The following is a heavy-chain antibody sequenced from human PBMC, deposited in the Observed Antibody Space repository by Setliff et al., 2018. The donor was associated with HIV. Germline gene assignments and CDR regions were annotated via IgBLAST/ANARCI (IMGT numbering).Heavy chain of an antibody. J-gene: IGHJ4*02. Sequence: SVKVSCKASGGTFSSYAISWVRQAPGQGLEWMGGIIPIFGTANYAQKFQGGVTITADESTSTAYMELSSLRSEDTAVYYCARGLYSGSYWQDYWGQGTLVTVSS. CDR2: IIPIFGTA. V-gene: IGHV1-69*13. CDR1: GGTFSSYA. D-gene: IGHD1-26*01. CDR3: ARGLYSGSYWQDY.